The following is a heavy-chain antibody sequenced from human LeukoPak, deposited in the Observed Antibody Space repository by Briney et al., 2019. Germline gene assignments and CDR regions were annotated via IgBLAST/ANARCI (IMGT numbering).Heavy chain of an antibody. CDR3: ATSAHIEVGTAPPPDY. J-gene: IGHJ4*02. CDR1: GFTFSSYA. CDR2: ISGSGDIT. V-gene: IGHV3-23*01. Sequence: GGSLRLSCAASGFTFSSYAMTWVRQAPGKGLEWVSAISGSGDITYYADSVKGRFTISRDNSKNTLYLKMNSLRAEDTAIYYCATSAHIEVGTAPPPDYWGQGTLVTVTS. D-gene: IGHD2-21*02.